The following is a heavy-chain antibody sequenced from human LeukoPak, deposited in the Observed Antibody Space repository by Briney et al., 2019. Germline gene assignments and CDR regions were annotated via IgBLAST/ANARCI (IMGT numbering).Heavy chain of an antibody. V-gene: IGHV4-39*01. CDR2: IYYSGST. D-gene: IGHD6-6*01. CDR1: GFTFSSYW. J-gene: IGHJ4*02. CDR3: ARRGLAARHYDY. Sequence: PGGSLRLSCAASGFTFSSYWMHWVRQPPGKGLEWIGSIYYSGSTYYNPSLKSRVTISVDTSKNQFSLKLSSVTAADTAVYYCARRGLAARHYDYWGQGTLVTVSS.